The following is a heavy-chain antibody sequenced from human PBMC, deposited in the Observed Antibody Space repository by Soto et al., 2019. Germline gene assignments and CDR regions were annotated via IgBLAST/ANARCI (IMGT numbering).Heavy chain of an antibody. D-gene: IGHD2-15*01. J-gene: IGHJ4*02. V-gene: IGHV3-48*01. CDR2: ISSSSSTI. CDR3: ARDKGRSPLDY. CDR1: GLTFSSYS. Sequence: GGSMRLSCAASGLTFSSYSMNGVRTAPGKGLGWVSYISSSSSTIYYADSVKGRFTISRDNAKNSLYLQMNSLRAEDTAVYYCARDKGRSPLDYWGQGTLVTVSS.